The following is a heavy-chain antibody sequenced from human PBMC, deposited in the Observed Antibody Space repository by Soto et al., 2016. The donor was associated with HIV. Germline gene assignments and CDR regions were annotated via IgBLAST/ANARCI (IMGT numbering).Heavy chain of an antibody. CDR2: INQDGSIK. Sequence: EVQLVESGGGLVQPGGSLRLSCAASGFTFYDFWMSWVRQAPGKGLEWVTNINQDGSIKYYIDSVKGRFTISRDNAKNSLYLQMNSLTADDTALYYCVRKTGEYWGQGTLITVSS. D-gene: IGHD6-6*01. V-gene: IGHV3-7*04. CDR1: GFTFYDFW. J-gene: IGHJ4*02. CDR3: VRKTGEY.